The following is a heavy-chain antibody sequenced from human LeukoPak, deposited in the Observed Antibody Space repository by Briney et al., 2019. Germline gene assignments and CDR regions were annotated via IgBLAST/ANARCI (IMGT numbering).Heavy chain of an antibody. CDR2: FDPEDGET. CDR3: ATTHYYDSSGYTFDY. CDR1: GYTLTELS. V-gene: IGHV1-24*01. D-gene: IGHD3-22*01. J-gene: IGHJ4*02. Sequence: ASVKVSCKVSGYTLTELSMHWVRQAPGKGLEWMGGFDPEDGETIYAQKFQGRVTMTEDTSTDTAYMELSSLGSEDTAVYYCATTHYYDSSGYTFDYWGQGTLVTVSS.